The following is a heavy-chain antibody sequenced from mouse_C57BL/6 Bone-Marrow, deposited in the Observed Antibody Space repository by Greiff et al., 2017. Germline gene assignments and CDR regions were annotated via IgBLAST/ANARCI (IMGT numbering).Heavy chain of an antibody. J-gene: IGHJ4*01. CDR3: AKDSSGEAMDY. Sequence: VQRVESGPGLVAPSPSLSISCTVSGFSLTSYGVSWVRQPPGKGLEWLGVIWGDGSTNYHTALISRLSISKDNTKSQVFLKLNSLQTDDTATYYCAKDSSGEAMDYWGQGTSVTVSS. D-gene: IGHD3-2*02. CDR2: IWGDGST. V-gene: IGHV2-3*01. CDR1: GFSLTSYG.